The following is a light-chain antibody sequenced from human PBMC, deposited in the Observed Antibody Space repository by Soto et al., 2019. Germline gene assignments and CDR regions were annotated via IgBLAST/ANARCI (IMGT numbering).Light chain of an antibody. CDR1: QSISDL. J-gene: IGKJ4*02. Sequence: IQMTQSPSTLSASVGDRVTITCRASQSISDLLAWYQQKPGEAPKLLIYKASSLESGVPSRFSGSGSGTQFSLTINSLQPDDFATYYCQQYDNSSPFGGGTKVEIK. CDR3: QQYDNSSP. CDR2: KAS. V-gene: IGKV1-5*03.